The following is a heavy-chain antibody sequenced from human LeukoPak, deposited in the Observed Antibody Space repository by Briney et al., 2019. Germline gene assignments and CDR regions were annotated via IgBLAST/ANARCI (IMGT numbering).Heavy chain of an antibody. CDR2: INPSGGST. D-gene: IGHD2/OR15-2a*01. CDR3: ARGFLPPYYYYYMDV. CDR1: GYTFTSYY. J-gene: IGHJ6*03. Sequence: GASVKVSCKASGYTFTSYYMHWVRQAPGQGLEWMGIINPSGGSTSYAQKFQGRVTMTRDTSTSTVYMELSSLRSEDTAVYYCARGFLPPYYYYYMDVWGKGTTVTVSS. V-gene: IGHV1-46*01.